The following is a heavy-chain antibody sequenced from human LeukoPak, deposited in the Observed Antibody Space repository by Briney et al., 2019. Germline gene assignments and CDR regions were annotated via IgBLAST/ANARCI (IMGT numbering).Heavy chain of an antibody. J-gene: IGHJ4*02. D-gene: IGHD2-2*01. CDR3: ARDSDQLYYFDY. CDR1: GFTFDDYG. CDR2: INWNGGST. Sequence: GGSLRLSCAASGFTFDDYGMSWVRQAPGKGLEWVSGINWNGGSTGYADSVKGRFTISRDNAKNSLYLQMNSLRAEDMALYYCARDSDQLYYFDYWGQGTLVTVSS. V-gene: IGHV3-20*04.